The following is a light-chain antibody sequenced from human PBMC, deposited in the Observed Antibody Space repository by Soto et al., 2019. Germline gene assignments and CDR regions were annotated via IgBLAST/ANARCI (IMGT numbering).Light chain of an antibody. J-gene: IGKJ3*01. V-gene: IGKV3-20*01. CDR3: QQYGSSPPFT. CDR1: QRVSSSY. CDR2: GAS. Sequence: ESVLMQSPGTLAFSPGERATPSCRARQRVSSSYLAWYQQKPRQAPRLLIYGASTRATGIPDRFSGSGSGTDFTLTISRLEPEDFAVYYCQQYGSSPPFTFGPGTKVDIK.